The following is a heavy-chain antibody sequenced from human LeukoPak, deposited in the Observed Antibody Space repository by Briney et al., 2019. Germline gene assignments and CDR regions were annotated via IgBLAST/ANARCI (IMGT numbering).Heavy chain of an antibody. Sequence: SETLSLTCTVSGGSISSSSYYWGWIRQPPGKGLEWIGSIYYSGSTYYNPSLKSRVTISVDTSKNQFSLKLSSVTAADTAVYSCARAEIRPFGVITIFGVVITEPAYYFDYWAREPWSPSPQ. D-gene: IGHD3-3*01. CDR3: ARAEIRPFGVITIFGVVITEPAYYFDY. V-gene: IGHV4-39*07. CDR1: GGSISSSSYY. J-gene: IGHJ4*02. CDR2: IYYSGST.